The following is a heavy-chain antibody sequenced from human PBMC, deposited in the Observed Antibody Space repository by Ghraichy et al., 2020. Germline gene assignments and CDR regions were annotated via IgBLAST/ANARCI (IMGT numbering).Heavy chain of an antibody. CDR1: GASMSSYY. J-gene: IGHJ6*02. CDR2: VYYSGVT. V-gene: IGHV4-59*01. Sequence: ETLSLTCTVSGASMSSYYWTWVRQPPGKGLEWIGYVYYSGVTYYNPSLTSRVTISLDTSKNQFSLKLSSVTAADTAVYYCATGPYRLDVWGQGTSVTVSS. CDR3: ATGPYRLDV.